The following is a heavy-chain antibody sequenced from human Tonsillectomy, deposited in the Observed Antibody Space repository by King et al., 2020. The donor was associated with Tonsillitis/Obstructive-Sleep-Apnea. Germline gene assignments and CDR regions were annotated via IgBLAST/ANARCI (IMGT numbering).Heavy chain of an antibody. D-gene: IGHD2-2*02. CDR1: GFTFSSYG. CDR3: AKDWGGGIVVVPAAIIGMDV. Sequence: VQLVESGGGVVQPGRSLRLSCAASGFTFSSYGIHWVRQAPGKGLEWVAVISYDGSNKYYADSVKGRFTISRDNSKNTLYLQMNSLRAEDTAVYYCAKDWGGGIVVVPAAIIGMDVWGQGTTVTVSS. J-gene: IGHJ6*02. CDR2: ISYDGSNK. V-gene: IGHV3-30*18.